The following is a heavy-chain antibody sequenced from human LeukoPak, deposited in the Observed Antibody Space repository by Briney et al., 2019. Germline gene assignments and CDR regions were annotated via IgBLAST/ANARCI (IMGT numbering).Heavy chain of an antibody. J-gene: IGHJ4*02. V-gene: IGHV4-39*01. CDR2: LNYSGTT. Sequence: SETLSLTCTVSGGSISGSTSYWGWIRQSPGKGLEWIGLLNYSGTTYYNPSFKSRVSISIDRSRTQFSLKLSSLTAADTAVYYCARRDDSSGYHKIFDYWGQGTLVTVSS. CDR1: GGSISGSTSY. D-gene: IGHD3-22*01. CDR3: ARRDDSSGYHKIFDY.